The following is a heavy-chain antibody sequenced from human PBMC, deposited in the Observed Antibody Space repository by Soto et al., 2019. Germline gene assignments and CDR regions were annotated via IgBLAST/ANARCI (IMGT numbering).Heavy chain of an antibody. D-gene: IGHD6-13*01. Sequence: QVTVKESGPVLVKPTETLTLTCTVSGFSLSNAGLGVSWIRQPPGKALEWLAHIFSNDEKSYSTSLKSRLTISKDTSNSQVVLTMNNMDPVDTATYYRASTYSSSWYWFDPWGQGTLVTVSS. CDR2: IFSNDEK. CDR1: GFSLSNAGLG. CDR3: ASTYSSSWYWFDP. J-gene: IGHJ5*02. V-gene: IGHV2-26*04.